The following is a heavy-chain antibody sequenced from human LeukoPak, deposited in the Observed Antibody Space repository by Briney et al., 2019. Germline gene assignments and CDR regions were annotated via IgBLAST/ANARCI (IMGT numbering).Heavy chain of an antibody. D-gene: IGHD3-22*01. CDR2: ISDSGGSR. CDR3: ATPYDSTSYYPLTY. J-gene: IGHJ4*02. Sequence: GGSLRLSCAASGFTFSSYAMTRVRQAPGKGLEWVSRISDSGGSRYYADSVKGRFTISRDNSKNTLYLQVKSLRAEDTAVYYCATPYDSTSYYPLTYWGQGTLVTVSS. CDR1: GFTFSSYA. V-gene: IGHV3-23*01.